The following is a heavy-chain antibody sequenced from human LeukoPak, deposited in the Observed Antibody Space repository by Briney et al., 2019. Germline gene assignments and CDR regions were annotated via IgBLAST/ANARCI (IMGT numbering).Heavy chain of an antibody. CDR3: ARERRAMVTA. CDR2: IYYSGST. V-gene: IGHV4-31*03. Sequence: PSETLSLTCTVSGGSISSGGYYWSWIRQHPGKGLERIGYIYYSGSTYYNPSLKSRVTISVDTSKNQFSLKLSSVTAADTAVYYCARERRAMVTAWGRGTLVTVSS. J-gene: IGHJ2*01. D-gene: IGHD5-18*01. CDR1: GGSISSGGYY.